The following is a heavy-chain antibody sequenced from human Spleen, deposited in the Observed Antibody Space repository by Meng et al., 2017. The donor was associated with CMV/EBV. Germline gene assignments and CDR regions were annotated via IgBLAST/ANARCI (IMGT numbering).Heavy chain of an antibody. V-gene: IGHV1-2*02. J-gene: IGHJ4*02. CDR1: GYTCTGYY. CDR3: ARDLAADY. Sequence: QVSCKASGYTCTGYYMHWVRQAPGQGLEWMGWINPNSGGTNYAQKFQGRVTMTRDTSISTAYMELSRLRSDDTAVYYCARDLAADYWGQGTLVTVSS. D-gene: IGHD6-25*01. CDR2: INPNSGGT.